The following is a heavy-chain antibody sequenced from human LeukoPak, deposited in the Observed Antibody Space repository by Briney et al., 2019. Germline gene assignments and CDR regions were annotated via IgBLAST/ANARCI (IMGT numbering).Heavy chain of an antibody. CDR3: VRHYDSSGYHLSPFDF. V-gene: IGHV4-59*08. CDR1: GDSISSYY. Sequence: PSETLSLTCTVSGDSISSYYWSWIRQPPGKGLEWIGYIYYSGSTNYNPSLKSRVTISVDTSKKQLSLKLSSVTAADTAVYYCVRHYDSSGYHLSPFDFWGRGILVTVSS. J-gene: IGHJ4*02. CDR2: IYYSGST. D-gene: IGHD3-22*01.